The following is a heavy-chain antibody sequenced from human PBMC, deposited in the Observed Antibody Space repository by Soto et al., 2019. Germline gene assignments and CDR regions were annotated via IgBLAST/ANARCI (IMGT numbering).Heavy chain of an antibody. CDR3: AREDGIVGATSAFDY. CDR1: GFTFSTYN. V-gene: IGHV3-21*01. J-gene: IGHJ4*02. CDR2: INGRGNYI. D-gene: IGHD1-26*01. Sequence: EVLLVESGGGLVKPGGSLRLSCAASGFTFSTYNMNWVRQAPGKGLEWVSSINGRGNYIYYTDAVKGRFTISRDNAKTSLYLQMNSLRAEDTAVYYCAREDGIVGATSAFDYWGQETLVTVSS.